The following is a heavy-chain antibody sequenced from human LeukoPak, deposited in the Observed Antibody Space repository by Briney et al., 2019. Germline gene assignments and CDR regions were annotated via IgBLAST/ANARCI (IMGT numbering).Heavy chain of an antibody. J-gene: IGHJ4*02. V-gene: IGHV3-33*08. CDR2: IRSDGSDK. CDR3: ARSYGDATFDY. D-gene: IGHD4-17*01. CDR1: GFPFSSYV. Sequence: PGGSLRLSCAASGFPFSSYVMHWVRQAPGKGLEWVAIIRSDGSDKYYADSVKGRFTISRDNSKSTLYLQLSSLRAEDTAVYYCARSYGDATFDYWGQGTLVTVSS.